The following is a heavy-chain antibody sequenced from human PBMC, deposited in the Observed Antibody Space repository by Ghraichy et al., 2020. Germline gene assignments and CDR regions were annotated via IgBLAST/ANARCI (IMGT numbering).Heavy chain of an antibody. Sequence: GGSLRLSCAASGFTFSSYAMTWVRQAPGKGLEWVSAISGSGGSTYYADSVKGRFTISRDNSKNTLYLQMNSLRAEDTAVYYCAKVWHSSGWLERFDYWGQGTLVTVSS. CDR3: AKVWHSSGWLERFDY. CDR1: GFTFSSYA. J-gene: IGHJ4*02. CDR2: ISGSGGST. D-gene: IGHD6-19*01. V-gene: IGHV3-23*01.